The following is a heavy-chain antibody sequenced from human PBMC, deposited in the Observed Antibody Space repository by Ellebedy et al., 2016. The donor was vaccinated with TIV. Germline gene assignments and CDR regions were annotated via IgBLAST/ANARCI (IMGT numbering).Heavy chain of an antibody. Sequence: ASVKVSCKASGYTFIGYYMHWVRQAPGQGLEWMGWINPNSGGTNYAQKFQGRVTMTRDTSISTAYMELSRLRSDDTAVYYCARGVKENWLTGFDYWGQGTLVTVSS. CDR3: ARGVKENWLTGFDY. V-gene: IGHV1-2*02. CDR2: INPNSGGT. J-gene: IGHJ4*02. CDR1: GYTFIGYY. D-gene: IGHD1-1*01.